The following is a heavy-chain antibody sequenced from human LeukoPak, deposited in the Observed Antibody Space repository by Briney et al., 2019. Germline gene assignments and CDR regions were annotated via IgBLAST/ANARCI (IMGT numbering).Heavy chain of an antibody. D-gene: IGHD3-22*01. CDR1: GYTLTGVH. V-gene: IGHV1-69*13. J-gene: IGHJ4*02. CDR2: ISPIVATG. Sequence: VASVYASCKASGYTLTGVHMNWVRQAPGHGVECMRGISPIVATGNYAQMFQGRVTITADESTSTSYMQLSSPRSEYTAVYYWARGGYYYDSSVYSHLPDYWGQGTLVTVSA. CDR3: ARGGYYYDSSVYSHLPDY.